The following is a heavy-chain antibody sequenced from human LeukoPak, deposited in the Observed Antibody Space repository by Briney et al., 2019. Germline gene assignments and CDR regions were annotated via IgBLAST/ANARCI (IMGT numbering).Heavy chain of an antibody. CDR2: IYTSWST. CDR1: GGSISRYY. J-gene: IGHJ6*03. CDR3: ARHIAAAGNYYYYYMDV. D-gene: IGHD6-13*01. Sequence: SETLSLTCTVSGGSISRYYWSWIRQPAGKGLECIGRIYTSWSTNYNPSLKSRVTMSVDTTKNQFYLKLSSVTAADTAVYYCARHIAAAGNYYYYYMDVWGKGTTVTVSS. V-gene: IGHV4-4*07.